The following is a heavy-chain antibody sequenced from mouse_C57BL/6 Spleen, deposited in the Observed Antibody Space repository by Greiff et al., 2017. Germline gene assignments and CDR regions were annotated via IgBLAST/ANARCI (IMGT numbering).Heavy chain of an antibody. Sequence: VQLKQSGPELVKPGDSVKISCKASGYSFTGSFMTWVMQSHGKSLEWIGRINPYNGDTFYNQKFKGKATLTVDKSSSTAHMELRSLTSEDAAVYYCARSLPSLGYIDVWGTGTTVTVSS. J-gene: IGHJ1*03. CDR1: GYSFTGSF. CDR2: INPYNGDT. D-gene: IGHD6-1*01. CDR3: ARSLPSLGYIDV. V-gene: IGHV1-20*01.